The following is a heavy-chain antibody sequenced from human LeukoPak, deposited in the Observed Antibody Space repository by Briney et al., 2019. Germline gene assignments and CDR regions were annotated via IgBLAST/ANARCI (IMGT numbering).Heavy chain of an antibody. D-gene: IGHD2-2*01. J-gene: IGHJ4*02. V-gene: IGHV3-23*01. CDR1: GFTFSSYA. CDR3: AKDAPVNIVVVPAANS. CDR2: ISGSGGST. Sequence: GGSLRLSCAASGFTFSSYAMSWVRQAPGKGLEGVSAISGSGGSTYYADSVKGRFTISRDNSKNTLYLRMNSLRAEDTAVYYCAKDAPVNIVVVPAANSWGQGTLVTVSS.